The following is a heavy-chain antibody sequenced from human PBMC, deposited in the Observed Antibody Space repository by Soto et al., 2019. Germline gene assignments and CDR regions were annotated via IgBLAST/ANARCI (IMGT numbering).Heavy chain of an antibody. CDR1: GYTFTSYG. D-gene: IGHD3-3*01. J-gene: IGHJ6*02. CDR3: ARALTIKYFYSGMDV. Sequence: ASVKVSCKASGYTFTSYGISWVRQAPGQGLEWMGWISAYNGNTNYAQKLQGRVTMTTDTSTSTAYMELRSLRSDDTAVYYCARALTIKYFYSGMDVWGQGTTVSVSS. CDR2: ISAYNGNT. V-gene: IGHV1-18*01.